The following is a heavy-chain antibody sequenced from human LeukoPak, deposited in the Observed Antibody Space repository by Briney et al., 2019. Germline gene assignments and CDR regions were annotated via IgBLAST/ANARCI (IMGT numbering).Heavy chain of an antibody. D-gene: IGHD6-13*01. Sequence: GGSLRLSCAASGFTFSSYWMHWVRQAPGKGLVRVSRINSDGSSTSYADSVKGRFTISRDNAKNTLYLQMNSLRAEDTAVYYCARNGIAAADYWGQGTLVTVSS. V-gene: IGHV3-74*01. CDR2: INSDGSST. CDR3: ARNGIAAADY. J-gene: IGHJ4*02. CDR1: GFTFSSYW.